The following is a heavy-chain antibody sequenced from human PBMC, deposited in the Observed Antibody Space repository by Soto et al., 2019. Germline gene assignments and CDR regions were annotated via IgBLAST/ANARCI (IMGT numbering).Heavy chain of an antibody. J-gene: IGHJ4*02. V-gene: IGHV1-2*02. CDR3: ARGRDYDYVWGSYRSHPYFDY. D-gene: IGHD3-16*02. CDR2: INPNSGGT. Sequence: EASVKVSCKASGYTFTGYYMHWVRQAPGQGLEWMGWINPNSGGTNYAQKFQGRVTMTRDTSISTAYMELSRLRSDDTAVYYCARGRDYDYVWGSYRSHPYFDYWGQGTLVTVSS. CDR1: GYTFTGYY.